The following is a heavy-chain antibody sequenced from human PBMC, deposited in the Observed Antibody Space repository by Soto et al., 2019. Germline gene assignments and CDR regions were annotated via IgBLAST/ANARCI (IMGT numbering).Heavy chain of an antibody. CDR2: ISGSGGST. D-gene: IGHD6-13*01. Sequence: PGGSLRLSCAASGFTFSSYAMSWVRQAPGKGLEWVSAISGSGGSTYYADSVKGRFTISRDNSKNTLYLQMNSLRAEDTAVYYCAKDTGTGDIIAAAGTTAFDIWGQGTMVTVSS. CDR1: GFTFSSYA. V-gene: IGHV3-23*01. CDR3: AKDTGTGDIIAAAGTTAFDI. J-gene: IGHJ3*02.